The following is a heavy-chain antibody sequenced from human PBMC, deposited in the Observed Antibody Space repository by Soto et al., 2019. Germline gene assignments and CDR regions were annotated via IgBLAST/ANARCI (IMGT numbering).Heavy chain of an antibody. Sequence: ASVKVSCKTSGYTFTRNGISWVRQAPGQGLEWMGWIKPSSGKIMYTQKLQGRVMMTTDTSTSTAYMELRSLRSDDTAIYYCVKDRDSNSWPSRDVWGPGTTVTVSS. J-gene: IGHJ6*02. CDR3: VKDRDSNSWPSRDV. V-gene: IGHV1-18*01. CDR2: IKPSSGKI. D-gene: IGHD3-22*01. CDR1: GYTFTRNG.